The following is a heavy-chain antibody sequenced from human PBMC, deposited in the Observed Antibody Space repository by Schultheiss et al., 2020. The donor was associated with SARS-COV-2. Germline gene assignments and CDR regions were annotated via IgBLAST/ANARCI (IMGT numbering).Heavy chain of an antibody. Sequence: GGSLRLSCAASGFTFDDYAMHWVRQAPGKGLEWVSGISWNSGSIGYADSVKGRFTISRDNAKNSLYLQMNSLRAEDTALYYCAKARGGSYAGMDYWGQGTLVTVSS. CDR1: GFTFDDYA. CDR3: AKARGGSYAGMDY. CDR2: ISWNSGSI. J-gene: IGHJ4*02. V-gene: IGHV3-9*01. D-gene: IGHD1-26*01.